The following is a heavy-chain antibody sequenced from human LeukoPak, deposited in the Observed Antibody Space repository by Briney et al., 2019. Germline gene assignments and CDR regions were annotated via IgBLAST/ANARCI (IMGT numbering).Heavy chain of an antibody. CDR3: ARTLGSYYYYYGMDV. V-gene: IGHV4-61*01. CDR1: GGSVSSGSYY. CDR2: IYYSGST. D-gene: IGHD2-15*01. J-gene: IGHJ6*02. Sequence: PSETLFLTCTVSGGSVSSGSYYWSWIRQPPGTGLEWIGYIYYSGSTNYSPSLKSRVTISVDTSKNQFSLKLSSVTAADTAVYYCARTLGSYYYYYGMDVWGQGTTVTVSS.